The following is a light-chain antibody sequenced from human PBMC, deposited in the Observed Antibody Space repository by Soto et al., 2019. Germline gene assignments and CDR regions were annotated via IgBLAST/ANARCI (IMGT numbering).Light chain of an antibody. V-gene: IGKV3-20*01. CDR1: QSVSNAF. CDR3: QQYGSSPPRT. Sequence: VFTLSLRILSLTPGERATLSCRASQSVSNAFLAWYQQKPGQAPRLLIYGASTRATDVPDRFSGSGSGADFTLSISRLEPEDFAVYYCQQYGSSPPRTFAQ. J-gene: IGKJ1*01. CDR2: GAS.